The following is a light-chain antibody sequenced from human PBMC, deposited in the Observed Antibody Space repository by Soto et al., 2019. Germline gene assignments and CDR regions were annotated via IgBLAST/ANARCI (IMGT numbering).Light chain of an antibody. J-gene: IGLJ1*01. Sequence: QSVLTQPASVSGSPGQSITISCTGTSSDVGSNNLVSCNQKHPGKAFIFMIYWVNKRPSGFSNCFSGSKSGNTASLTISGLQAEDEADYYCCSYAGISTFYVFGTGTKVTVL. CDR1: SSDVGSNNL. CDR2: WVN. CDR3: CSYAGISTFYV. V-gene: IGLV2-23*02.